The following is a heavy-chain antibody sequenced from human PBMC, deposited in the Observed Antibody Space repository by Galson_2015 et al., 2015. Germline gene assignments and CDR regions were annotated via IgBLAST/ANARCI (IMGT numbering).Heavy chain of an antibody. CDR1: GFTFNIYS. V-gene: IGHV3-48*02. CDR2: ITSDTRTI. Sequence: SLRLSCAASGFTFNIYSMNWVRQAPGKGLEWVSYITSDTRTINYADSVKGRFTISRDNAKNSLYLRMNSLRDEDTAVYYCARSVAGRFDYWGQGTLVTVSS. CDR3: ARSVAGRFDY. J-gene: IGHJ4*02. D-gene: IGHD6-19*01.